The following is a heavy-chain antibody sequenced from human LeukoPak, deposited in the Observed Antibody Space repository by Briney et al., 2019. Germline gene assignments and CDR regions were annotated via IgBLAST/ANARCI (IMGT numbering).Heavy chain of an antibody. Sequence: GGSLRLSCAASGFIFSSYGMHWVRQAPGKGLEWVTVISYDGSNKYYADSVKGRFTISRENSKNTLYLQMNSLRAEDTAVYYCAKDIVRGSSWFTIDYWGQGTLVTVSS. CDR3: AKDIVRGSSWFTIDY. J-gene: IGHJ4*02. V-gene: IGHV3-30*18. D-gene: IGHD6-13*01. CDR1: GFIFSSYG. CDR2: ISYDGSNK.